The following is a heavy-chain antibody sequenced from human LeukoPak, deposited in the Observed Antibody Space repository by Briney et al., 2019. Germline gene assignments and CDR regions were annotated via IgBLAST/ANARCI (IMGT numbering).Heavy chain of an antibody. D-gene: IGHD1-1*01. CDR1: GFSFSGDW. V-gene: IGHV3-74*01. CDR2: ISPTGSTT. Sequence: GGSLRLSCAASGFSFSGDWMHWARQLPGKGLVWVSRISPTGSTTSYADSVKGRFTVSRDNAKNTLYLQMNSLRAEDTAVYYCVKGLVQTTMSYSVDYWGQGVLVTVSS. CDR3: VKGLVQTTMSYSVDY. J-gene: IGHJ4*02.